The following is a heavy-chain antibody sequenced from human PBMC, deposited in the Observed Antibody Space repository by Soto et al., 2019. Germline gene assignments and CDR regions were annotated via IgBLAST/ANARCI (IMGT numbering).Heavy chain of an antibody. D-gene: IGHD6-6*01. CDR3: AKDLIRGSLVRTAFDY. CDR1: GFTFSSYA. V-gene: IGHV3-23*01. J-gene: IGHJ4*02. Sequence: GGSLRLSCAASGFTFSSYAMSWVRQAPGKGLEWVSAISGSGGSTYYADSVKGRFTISRDNSKNTLYLQMNSLRAEDTAVYYCAKDLIRGSLVRTAFDYWGQGTLVTVSS. CDR2: ISGSGGST.